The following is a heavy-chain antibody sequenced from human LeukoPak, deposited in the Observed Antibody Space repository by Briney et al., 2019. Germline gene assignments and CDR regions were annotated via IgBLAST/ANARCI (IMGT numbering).Heavy chain of an antibody. J-gene: IGHJ4*02. CDR2: ISYDGSNK. CDR1: GFTFSSYA. Sequence: GGSLRLSCAASGFTFSSYAMHWVRQAPGKGLEWVAVISYDGSNKYYADPVKGRFTISRDNTKNSLYLQMNSLRAEDTAVYYCARDGDIVVVPAAGGYFDYWGQGTLVTVSS. D-gene: IGHD2-2*01. V-gene: IGHV3-30-3*01. CDR3: ARDGDIVVVPAAGGYFDY.